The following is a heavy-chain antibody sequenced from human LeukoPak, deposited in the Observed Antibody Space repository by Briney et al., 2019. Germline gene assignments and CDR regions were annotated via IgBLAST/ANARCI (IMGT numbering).Heavy chain of an antibody. D-gene: IGHD3-10*01. Sequence: GGSLRLSCAASGFTFSNAWMSWVRQAPGKGLEWVGRIKSKTDGGTTDYAAPVKGRFTISRDDSKNTLYLQMNSLKTEDTAVYYCANQPPLLRFFDYWGQGTLVTVSS. CDR2: IKSKTDGGTT. CDR1: GFTFSNAW. V-gene: IGHV3-15*01. J-gene: IGHJ4*02. CDR3: ANQPPLLRFFDY.